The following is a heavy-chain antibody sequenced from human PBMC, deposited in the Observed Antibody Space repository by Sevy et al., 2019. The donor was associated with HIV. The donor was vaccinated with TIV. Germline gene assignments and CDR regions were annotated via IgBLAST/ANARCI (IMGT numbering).Heavy chain of an antibody. CDR1: GFTFSSYW. CDR3: AGGKRGYCSGGSCPTEYYYYGMDV. D-gene: IGHD2-15*01. CDR2: IKQDGSEK. V-gene: IGHV3-7*04. J-gene: IGHJ6*02. Sequence: GGSLRLSCAASGFTFSSYWMSWVRQAPGKGLEWVANIKQDGSEKYYVDSVKGRFTISRDNAKNSLYLQMNSLRAEDTAVYYLAGGKRGYCSGGSCPTEYYYYGMDVWGQGTTVTVSS.